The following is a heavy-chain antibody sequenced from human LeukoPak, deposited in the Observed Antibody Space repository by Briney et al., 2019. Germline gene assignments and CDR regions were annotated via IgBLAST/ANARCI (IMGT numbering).Heavy chain of an antibody. J-gene: IGHJ4*02. CDR3: ARGGTAPERSFPY. V-gene: IGHV3-7*01. Sequence: GGSLRLSCAASGFTFSNYWMSWVRQAPGKGLEWVANIKQDGSEKYYVDSVKGRFTISRDNAKNLLYLQMNSLRAEDTAVYYCARGGTAPERSFPYWGQETLVTVSS. CDR1: GFTFSNYW. D-gene: IGHD6-13*01. CDR2: IKQDGSEK.